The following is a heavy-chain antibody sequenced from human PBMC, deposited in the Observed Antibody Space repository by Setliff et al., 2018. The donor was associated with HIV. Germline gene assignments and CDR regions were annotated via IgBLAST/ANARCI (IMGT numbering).Heavy chain of an antibody. CDR2: FDPDDDTS. CDR1: GYTFTDYN. J-gene: IGHJ3*01. CDR3: ATPSDDIITGPLLPDDILHF. V-gene: IGHV1-69-2*01. Sequence: ASVKVSCKASGYTFTDYNINWVRQAPGKGLEWLGRFDPDDDTSLYAGKFQGRLTITADTSADTAYLDLRSLRFEDTALYYCATPSDDIITGPLLPDDILHFWGQGTMVTVSS. D-gene: IGHD3-9*01.